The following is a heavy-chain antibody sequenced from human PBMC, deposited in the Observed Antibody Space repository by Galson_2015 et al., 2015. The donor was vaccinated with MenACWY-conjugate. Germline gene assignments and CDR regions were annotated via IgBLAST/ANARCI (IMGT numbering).Heavy chain of an antibody. V-gene: IGHV5-51*01. CDR1: GYTFTHYW. CDR2: INPADSNV. J-gene: IGHJ6*02. CDR3: ARHPPGGRGMDV. D-gene: IGHD1-26*01. Sequence: QSGAEVKKPGESLTISCKGSGYTFTHYWIAWVRQMPGKGLEWVGLINPADSNVRYSPSFQGQVTISADESISTAYLQWSSLKASDIAIFYCARHPPGGRGMDVWGRGPTVTVSS.